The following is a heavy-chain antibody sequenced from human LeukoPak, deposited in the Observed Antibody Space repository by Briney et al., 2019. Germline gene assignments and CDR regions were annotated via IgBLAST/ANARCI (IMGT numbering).Heavy chain of an antibody. D-gene: IGHD5-12*01. V-gene: IGHV4-61*02. Sequence: SQTLSLTCTVSGGSSSSGSYYWSWIRQPAGKGLEWIGRSYTSGSTNYNPSLKSRVTISVDTSKNQFSLKLSSVTAADTAVYYCASDLGYGNWFDPWGQGTLVTASS. J-gene: IGHJ5*02. CDR3: ASDLGYGNWFDP. CDR2: SYTSGST. CDR1: GGSSSSGSYY.